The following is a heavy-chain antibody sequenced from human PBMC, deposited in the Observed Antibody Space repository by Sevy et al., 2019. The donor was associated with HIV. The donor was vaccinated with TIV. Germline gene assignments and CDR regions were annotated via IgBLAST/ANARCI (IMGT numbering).Heavy chain of an antibody. Sequence: GGSLRLSCAASGFTFSSAWMSWVRQAPGKGLEWVGRIKSEIDGGAIDYAAPVKGRFSNLREDSKNTVYLQMNSLKTEDTTVYYCITEPGYWGYDEEVINYYYYGMDVWGQGTTVTVSS. CDR2: IKSEIDGGAI. D-gene: IGHD5-12*01. CDR3: ITEPGYWGYDEEVINYYYYGMDV. J-gene: IGHJ6*02. CDR1: GFTFSSAW. V-gene: IGHV3-15*01.